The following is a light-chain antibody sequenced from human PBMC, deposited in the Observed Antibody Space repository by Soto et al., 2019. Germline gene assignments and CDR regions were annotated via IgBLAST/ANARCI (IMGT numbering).Light chain of an antibody. CDR2: GAS. CDR3: QQYGSSPLFT. V-gene: IGKV3-20*01. Sequence: IVLTQSPGTLSLSPRERATLSCRAIQSVSSSYLAWYQQKPGQAPRLLIYGASSRATGIPDRFSGSGSGTDFTLTISRLEPEDFAVYYCQQYGSSPLFTFGPGTKVDIK. J-gene: IGKJ3*01. CDR1: QSVSSSY.